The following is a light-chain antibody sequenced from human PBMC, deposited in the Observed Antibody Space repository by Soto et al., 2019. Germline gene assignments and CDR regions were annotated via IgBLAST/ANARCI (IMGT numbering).Light chain of an antibody. Sequence: IQMTQSPYSLSAAVGVRVTIACRASQNINTYLNWYQQKPGKAPKRLIYAASSLQSGVPSRFSGSGSGTEFTLTISSLQPEDFATYYCLQHNSYPWTFGQGTKVDIK. J-gene: IGKJ1*01. CDR1: QNINTY. CDR3: LQHNSYPWT. V-gene: IGKV1-17*01. CDR2: AAS.